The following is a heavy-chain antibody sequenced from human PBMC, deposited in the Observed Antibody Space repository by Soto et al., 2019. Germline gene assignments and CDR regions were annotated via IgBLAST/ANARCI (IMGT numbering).Heavy chain of an antibody. CDR3: ATGHSRYSVGFFLEF. J-gene: IGHJ4*02. V-gene: IGHV6-1*01. CDR1: GDSVSSNTAI. D-gene: IGHD5-18*01. Sequence: SQTLSLTCAISGDSVSSNTAIWNWLRQSPSRGLEWLGRTHYRSKWYNDSALSVQGRIFITADTAKNQFSLDLHSLKSEDTAVYYCATGHSRYSVGFFLEFWGQGNLVTGTS. CDR2: THYRSKWYN.